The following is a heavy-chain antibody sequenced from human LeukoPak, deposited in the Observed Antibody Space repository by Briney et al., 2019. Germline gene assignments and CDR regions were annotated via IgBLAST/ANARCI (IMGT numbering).Heavy chain of an antibody. CDR3: AKDLRWGFDY. J-gene: IGHJ4*02. Sequence: PGGSLRLSCAASGFTFNIYGMSWVRQPPGKGLEWVSAISANGGNTYYADSVKGRFTISRDNSKNTLYLQMNSLRPEDTAVYYCAKDLRWGFDYWGQGTLVTVSS. CDR2: ISANGGNT. D-gene: IGHD7-27*01. V-gene: IGHV3-23*01. CDR1: GFTFNIYG.